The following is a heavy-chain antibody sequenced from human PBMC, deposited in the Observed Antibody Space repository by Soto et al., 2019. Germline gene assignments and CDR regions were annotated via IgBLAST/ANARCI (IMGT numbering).Heavy chain of an antibody. CDR3: AREVRKFSSSSGGPYYYYYMDV. CDR1: GGTFSSYT. J-gene: IGHJ6*03. Sequence: ASVKVSCKASGGTFSSYTISWVRQAPGQGLEWMGRIIPILGIANYAQKFQGRVTITADKSTSTAYMELSSLRSEDTAVYYCAREVRKFSSSSGGPYYYYYMDVWGKGTTVTVSS. CDR2: IIPILGIA. V-gene: IGHV1-69*04. D-gene: IGHD6-6*01.